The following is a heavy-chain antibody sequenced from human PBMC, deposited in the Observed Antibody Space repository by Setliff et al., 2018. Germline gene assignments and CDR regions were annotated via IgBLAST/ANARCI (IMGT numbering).Heavy chain of an antibody. V-gene: IGHV1-46*01. CDR3: AKSMTTVTTGGNEAFDI. Sequence: ASVKVSCKASGYTFANYYMHWVRQAPGQGLEWMGIIDPSGFSTHYAQKFQGRVTVTRATSTNTLYMELSSLRSEDTAVYYCAKSMTTVTTGGNEAFDIWGQGTMVTVSS. CDR1: GYTFANYY. CDR2: IDPSGFST. D-gene: IGHD4-17*01. J-gene: IGHJ3*02.